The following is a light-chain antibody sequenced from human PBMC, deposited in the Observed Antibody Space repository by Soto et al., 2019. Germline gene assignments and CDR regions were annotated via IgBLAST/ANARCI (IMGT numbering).Light chain of an antibody. CDR3: SSYTSNNSWV. Sequence: QSALTQPASVSGSPGQSIAISCTGTSSDVGGYDYVSWYQQHPGKAPKLMIYDVNNRPSGVSSRFSGSKSGNTASLTISGLQAEDEADYYCSSYTSNNSWVFGGGTKLTV. CDR2: DVN. V-gene: IGLV2-14*01. J-gene: IGLJ3*02. CDR1: SSDVGGYDY.